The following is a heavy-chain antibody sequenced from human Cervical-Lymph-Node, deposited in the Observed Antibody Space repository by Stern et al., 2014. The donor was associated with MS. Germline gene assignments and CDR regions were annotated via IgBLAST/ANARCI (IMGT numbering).Heavy chain of an antibody. CDR1: GFTFSSYS. J-gene: IGHJ6*02. V-gene: IGHV3-21*01. D-gene: IGHD2-2*02. CDR3: ARHLYCSSTSCYTDDYYYYYGMDV. Sequence: EMQLVESGGGLVKPGGSLRLSCAASGFTFSSYSMNWVRQAPGKGLEWVSSISSSSSDIYYADSVKGRFTLSRDNSTNTLYLQMNSLRAEDTAVYYCARHLYCSSTSCYTDDYYYYYGMDVWGQGTTVTVSS. CDR2: ISSSSSDI.